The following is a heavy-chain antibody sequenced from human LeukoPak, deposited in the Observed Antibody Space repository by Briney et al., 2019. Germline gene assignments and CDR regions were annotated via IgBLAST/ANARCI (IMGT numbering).Heavy chain of an antibody. CDR1: GFTFSSFA. Sequence: GGSLRLSCAASGFTFSSFAMSWVRQAPGKGLEWVSVISGGGSNTFYTDSVKGRFTISRDNSKSTLYLQMNSLRAEDTAIYYCAKNPAIVVATLWFDPWGQGTLVTVSS. CDR3: AKNPAIVVATLWFDP. D-gene: IGHD3-22*01. V-gene: IGHV3-23*01. J-gene: IGHJ5*02. CDR2: ISGGGSNT.